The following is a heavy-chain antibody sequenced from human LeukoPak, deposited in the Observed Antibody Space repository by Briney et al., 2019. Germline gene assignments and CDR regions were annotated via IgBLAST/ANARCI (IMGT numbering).Heavy chain of an antibody. CDR1: GGSISSYF. V-gene: IGHV4-59*01. CDR3: ARRAYSSGYYFFHY. Sequence: PSETLSLTCTVSGGSISSYFWNWIRQPPGKGPEWIGYIYYSGSTNYNPSLKSRVTISIDTSKNQFSLKLSSLTAADTAVYYCARRAYSSGYYFFHYWGQGTLVTVSS. J-gene: IGHJ4*02. CDR2: IYYSGST. D-gene: IGHD3-22*01.